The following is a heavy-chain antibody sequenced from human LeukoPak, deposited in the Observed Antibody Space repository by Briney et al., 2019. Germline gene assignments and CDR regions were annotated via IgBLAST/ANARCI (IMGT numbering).Heavy chain of an antibody. CDR3: ARDLRRDSSGWNSQAVLDY. CDR1: GYTLTSYG. CDR2: FSAYKSNT. J-gene: IGHJ4*02. Sequence: ASVKASCKASGYTLTSYGISWVRQAPGQGLEEMGWFSAYKSNTKYAQKKLQGRVTMTTDTSTSTAYMELRSLRSDDTAVYYCARDLRRDSSGWNSQAVLDYWGQGTLVTVSS. D-gene: IGHD6-19*01. V-gene: IGHV1-18*01.